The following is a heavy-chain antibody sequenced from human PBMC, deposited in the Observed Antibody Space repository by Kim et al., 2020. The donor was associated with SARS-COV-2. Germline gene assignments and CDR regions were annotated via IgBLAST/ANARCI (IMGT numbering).Heavy chain of an antibody. CDR3: ARGKEYTTGRGFDY. CDR1: GGSISGYH. D-gene: IGHD1-1*01. V-gene: IGHV4-4*07. J-gene: IGHJ4*02. CDR2: ISTSGNT. Sequence: SETLSLTCTVSGGSISGYHWSWIRQPAGKGLEWIGRISTSGNTNWNPSLKSRVTMSVDTSKNQFSVNLTSVTAADTAVYYCARGKEYTTGRGFDYWGQGTLVTVSS.